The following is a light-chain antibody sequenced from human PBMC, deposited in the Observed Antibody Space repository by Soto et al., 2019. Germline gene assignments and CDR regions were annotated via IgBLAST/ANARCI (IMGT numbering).Light chain of an antibody. J-gene: IGKJ1*01. Sequence: DIQMTQSPASLSASVGDRVTITCQASQDISNYLSWYQQKPGKTPKLLINDASNLQTGVPSRFSGSGSGTDFTFTISSLQPEDIGTYYCQQYDDLPWTFGQGTKVEIK. CDR2: DAS. CDR3: QQYDDLPWT. CDR1: QDISNY. V-gene: IGKV1-33*01.